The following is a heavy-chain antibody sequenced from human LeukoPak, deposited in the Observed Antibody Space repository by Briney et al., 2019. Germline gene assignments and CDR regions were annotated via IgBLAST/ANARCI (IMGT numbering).Heavy chain of an antibody. CDR2: ISGSASST. CDR1: GFTFSNYA. J-gene: IGHJ5*01. Sequence: GGSLRLSCAASGFTFSNYAMSWVRQAPGKGLEWVSAISGSASSTYHADSVKGRFTISRDNSKNTLYLQMNSLRAEDTAVYYCARGVSSSTPLQNWFDSWGQGTLVTVSS. CDR3: ARGVSSSTPLQNWFDS. D-gene: IGHD6-6*01. V-gene: IGHV3-23*01.